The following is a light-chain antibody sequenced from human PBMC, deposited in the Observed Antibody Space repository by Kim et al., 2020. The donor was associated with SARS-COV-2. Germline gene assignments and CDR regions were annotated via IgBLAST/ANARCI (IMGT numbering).Light chain of an antibody. CDR1: SSDVGAYNY. J-gene: IGLJ1*01. CDR2: DVT. V-gene: IGLV2-14*03. CDR3: SSYTSTSTL. Sequence: QSALTQPASVSGSPGQSITISCTGTSSDVGAYNYVSWYQQHPGKAPTLMIYDVTNRPSGVSNRFSGSKSGNTASLAISGLQAEDEADYYCSSYTSTSTLFGTGTKVTVL.